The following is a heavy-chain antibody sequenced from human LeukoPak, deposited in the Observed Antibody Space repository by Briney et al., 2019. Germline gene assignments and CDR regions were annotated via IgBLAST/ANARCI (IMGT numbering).Heavy chain of an antibody. CDR2: LTGDGNT. D-gene: IGHD1-20*01. V-gene: IGHV3-23*01. CDR3: AKVKWKLIGYFDY. CDR1: GFTFSSYA. Sequence: GGSLRLSCAASGFTFSSYAMSWVRQAPGKGLEWVSVLTGDGNTYYADSVKGRFTNSRDDSKNTLFLQMNSLRAEDTAVYFCAKVKWKLIGYFDYWGQGTLVTVSS. J-gene: IGHJ4*02.